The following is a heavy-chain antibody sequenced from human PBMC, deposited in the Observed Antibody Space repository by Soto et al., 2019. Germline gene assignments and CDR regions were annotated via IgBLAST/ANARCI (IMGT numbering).Heavy chain of an antibody. V-gene: IGHV4-59*01. CDR2: LYDSGST. J-gene: IGHJ6*02. CDR3: ARENYYGSGTYFRLDV. D-gene: IGHD3-10*01. CDR1: GDSISTYY. Sequence: QVQLQESGPGLVKPSETLSLTCTVSGDSISTYYWSWIRQPPGKGLEWIGYLYDSGSTHYNPSLKTRVTISVDTSKNQFALKLNSVTAADTAMYYCARENYYGSGTYFRLDVWGQGTRVTVSS.